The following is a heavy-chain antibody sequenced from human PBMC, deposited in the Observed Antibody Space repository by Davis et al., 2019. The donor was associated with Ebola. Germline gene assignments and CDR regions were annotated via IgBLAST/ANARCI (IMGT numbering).Heavy chain of an antibody. CDR1: GGSFKSYY. CDR2: INHSGSS. J-gene: IGHJ5*01. Sequence: MPSETLSLTCAVYGGSFKSYYWNWIRQPPGKGLEWIGEINHSGSSKYNPSPKSRVTMSADTSKNQVSLKLSSVTAADTAVYYCVRSVTMIRGVIPWFDPWGQGTLVAVSS. V-gene: IGHV4-34*01. D-gene: IGHD3-10*01. CDR3: VRSVTMIRGVIPWFDP.